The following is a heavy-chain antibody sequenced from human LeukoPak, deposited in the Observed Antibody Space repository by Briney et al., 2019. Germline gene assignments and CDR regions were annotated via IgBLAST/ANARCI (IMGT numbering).Heavy chain of an antibody. CDR3: ARDPGTYGDYAKFDY. CDR2: ISGSGGST. Sequence: GGSLRLSCAASGFTFSSYAMSWVRQAPGKGLEWVSAISGSGGSTYYADSVKGRFTISRDNSKNTLYLQMNSLRAEDTAVYYCARDPGTYGDYAKFDYWGQGTLVTVSS. J-gene: IGHJ4*02. CDR1: GFTFSSYA. V-gene: IGHV3-23*01. D-gene: IGHD4-17*01.